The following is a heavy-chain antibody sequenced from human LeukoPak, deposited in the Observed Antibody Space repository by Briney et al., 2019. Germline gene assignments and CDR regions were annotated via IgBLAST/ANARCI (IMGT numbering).Heavy chain of an antibody. Sequence: SETLSLTCTVSGYSVSSGYYWSWIRQPPGKGLEWIGYIYHSGSTYYNPSLKSRVTISVDRSKNQFSLKLSSVTAADTAVYYCASAVVGGIAAAGTNAFDIWGQGTMVTVSS. D-gene: IGHD6-13*01. J-gene: IGHJ3*02. V-gene: IGHV4-38-2*02. CDR1: GYSVSSGYY. CDR2: IYHSGST. CDR3: ASAVVGGIAAAGTNAFDI.